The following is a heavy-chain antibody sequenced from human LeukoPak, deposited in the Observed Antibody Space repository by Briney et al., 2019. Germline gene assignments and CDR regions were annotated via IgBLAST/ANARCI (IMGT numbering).Heavy chain of an antibody. CDR2: ISYDGSNK. J-gene: IGHJ4*02. D-gene: IGHD6-19*01. CDR3: ARDRIAVAGTLGY. CDR1: GFTFSSYG. Sequence: PGRSLRLSCAASGFTFSSYGMPWVRQAPGKGLEWVAVISYDGSNKYYADSVKGRFTISRDNSKNTLYLQMNSLRAEDTAVYYCARDRIAVAGTLGYWGQGTLVTVSS. V-gene: IGHV3-30*03.